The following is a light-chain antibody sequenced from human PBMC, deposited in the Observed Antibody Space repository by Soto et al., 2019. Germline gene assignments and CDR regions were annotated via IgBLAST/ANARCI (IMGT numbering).Light chain of an antibody. Sequence: EIVLTQSPGTLSLSPGERATLYCRASQSVGSNYLAWYQQKPGQAPRVLIYGASSRATGIPDRFSGSGSGADFTLTISRLEPEDFATYYCQQYDSSSGYTFGQGTKLEIK. CDR1: QSVGSNY. CDR2: GAS. CDR3: QQYDSSSGYT. V-gene: IGKV3-20*01. J-gene: IGKJ2*01.